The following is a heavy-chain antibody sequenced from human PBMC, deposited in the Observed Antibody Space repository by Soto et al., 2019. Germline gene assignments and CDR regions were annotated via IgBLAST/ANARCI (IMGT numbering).Heavy chain of an antibody. CDR2: INAYNGNT. D-gene: IGHD1-26*01. CDR3: ARGPESRSTAYFDY. V-gene: IGHV1-18*01. J-gene: IGHJ4*02. Sequence: SVKVSCKASGYTFTNYGITWVRQAPGQGLEWMGWINAYNGNTNYAQKVQGRVSMSTDTSTSTAYLELRSLRSDDTAVYYCARGPESRSTAYFDYWGQGTLVTVPQ. CDR1: GYTFTNYG.